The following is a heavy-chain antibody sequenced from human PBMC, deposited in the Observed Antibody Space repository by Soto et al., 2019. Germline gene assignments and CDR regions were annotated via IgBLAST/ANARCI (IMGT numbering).Heavy chain of an antibody. Sequence: QTGGSLRLSCAASGPTFSSYVMSWVRQAPGKGLEWVSAISGSGGATDYADSVEGRVTISRDNSKNTLYLQMNSLRAEGTAVYYCAKGPKTQWISMIVVVIPFDYWGQGTLVTVSS. D-gene: IGHD3-22*01. V-gene: IGHV3-23*01. CDR2: ISGSGGAT. CDR3: AKGPKTQWISMIVVVIPFDY. CDR1: GPTFSSYV. J-gene: IGHJ4*02.